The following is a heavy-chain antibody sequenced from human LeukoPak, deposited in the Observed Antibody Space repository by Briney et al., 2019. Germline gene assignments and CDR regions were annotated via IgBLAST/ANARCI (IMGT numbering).Heavy chain of an antibody. J-gene: IGHJ4*02. Sequence: ASVKVSCKASGGTFSSYAMSWVRQAPGKGLEWVSAISGSGGSTYYADSVKGRFTISRDNSKNTLYLQMNSLRAEDTAVYYCAKVSCSGGSCYSIDYWGQGTLVTVSS. CDR3: AKVSCSGGSCYSIDY. CDR1: GGTFSSYA. CDR2: ISGSGGST. D-gene: IGHD2-15*01. V-gene: IGHV3-23*01.